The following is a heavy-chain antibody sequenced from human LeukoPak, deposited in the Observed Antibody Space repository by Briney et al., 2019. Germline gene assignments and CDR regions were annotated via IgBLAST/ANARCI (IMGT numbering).Heavy chain of an antibody. V-gene: IGHV4-39*07. CDR1: GGSISSSSYY. CDR3: ARVGAGAYYFDY. D-gene: IGHD6-13*01. Sequence: SETLSLTCTVSGGSISSSSYYWGWIRQPPGKGLEWIGSIYHSGSTYYNPSLKSRVTISVDTSKNQFSLKLSSVTAADTAVYYCARVGAGAYYFDYWGQGTLVTVSS. CDR2: IYHSGST. J-gene: IGHJ4*02.